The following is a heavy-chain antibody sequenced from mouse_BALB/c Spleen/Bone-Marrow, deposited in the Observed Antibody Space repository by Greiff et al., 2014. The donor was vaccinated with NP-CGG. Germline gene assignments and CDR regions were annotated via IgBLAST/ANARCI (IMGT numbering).Heavy chain of an antibody. J-gene: IGHJ3*01. CDR2: IYPGNGNA. V-gene: IGHV1-80*01. D-gene: IGHD2-1*01. CDR1: GNAFSTYW. CDR3: SRGGNYGTY. Sequence: VQLQQSGAELVRPGSSVKISCKASGNAFSTYWMNWVKQRPGQGLEWIGQIYPGNGNADYNGKFKDKATLTADKSSRTAYMHLSSLTSEDSAVYFCSRGGNYGTYWGQGTLVTVSA.